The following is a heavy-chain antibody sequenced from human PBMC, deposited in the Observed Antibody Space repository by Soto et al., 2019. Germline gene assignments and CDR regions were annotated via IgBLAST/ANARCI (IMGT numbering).Heavy chain of an antibody. D-gene: IGHD3-3*01. CDR2: ISSSSSYI. J-gene: IGHJ6*03. CDR1: GFTFSSYS. V-gene: IGHV3-21*01. CDR3: ARDPAAYDFWSGYSLYYYCYYMGV. Sequence: PGGSLRLSCAASGFTFSSYSMNWVRQAPGKGLEWVSSISSSSSYIYYADSVKGRFTISRDNAKNSLYLQMNSLRAEDTAVYYCARDPAAYDFWSGYSLYYYCYYMGVWGKGTTVTVSS.